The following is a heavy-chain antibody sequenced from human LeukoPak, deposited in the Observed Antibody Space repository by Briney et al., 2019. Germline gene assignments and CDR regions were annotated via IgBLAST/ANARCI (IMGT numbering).Heavy chain of an antibody. CDR2: ISSRGSTI. CDR1: GFTFSSYS. J-gene: IGHJ4*02. Sequence: GGSLRLSCAASGFTFSSYSMNWVRQAPGKGLEWISHISSRGSTIYYADSMKGRLTISRDNAKKSLYLEMNSLRAEDTAVYYCTKEIVVVTAGVKYYFDYWGQGTLVTVSS. CDR3: TKEIVVVTAGVKYYFDY. V-gene: IGHV3-48*04. D-gene: IGHD2-21*02.